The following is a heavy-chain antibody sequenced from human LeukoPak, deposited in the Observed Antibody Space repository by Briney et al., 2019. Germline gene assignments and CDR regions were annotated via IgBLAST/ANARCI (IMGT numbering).Heavy chain of an antibody. D-gene: IGHD2-21*01. Sequence: SETLSLTCTVSGDSISSSGDYWGWIRQPPGKGLEWIGNIYYSGSTYYSPSLKSRVTIAVDTSKNQFSLKLTSVIAADTAVYYCARGLNPYSPQYFYHWGQGTLVTVSS. CDR2: IYYSGST. V-gene: IGHV4-39*01. CDR1: GDSISSSGDY. J-gene: IGHJ1*01. CDR3: ARGLNPYSPQYFYH.